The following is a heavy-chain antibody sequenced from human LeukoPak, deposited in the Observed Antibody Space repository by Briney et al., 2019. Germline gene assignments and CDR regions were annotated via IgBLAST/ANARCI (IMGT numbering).Heavy chain of an antibody. J-gene: IGHJ3*02. CDR1: GGSISSYY. CDR3: ASEPRIGDAFDI. V-gene: IGHV4-59*01. Sequence: SETLSLICTVSGGSISSYYWNWIRQPPGKGLEWIGYIYYSGSTNYNPSLKSRVTISVDTSKNQFSLKLSSVTAADTAVYYCASEPRIGDAFDIWGQGTMVTVSS. CDR2: IYYSGST. D-gene: IGHD2-15*01.